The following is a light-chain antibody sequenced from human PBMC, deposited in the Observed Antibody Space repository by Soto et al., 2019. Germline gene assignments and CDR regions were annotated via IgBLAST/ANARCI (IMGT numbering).Light chain of an antibody. Sequence: EIVLTQSPGILSLSPGERGTLSWRASQRVSSSYLAWYQQKPGQAPRLLIYGASSRATGIPDRFSGSGSGTDFTLTISKLEPEDFAVYYCQQYGSSPWTFGQGTKVEIK. J-gene: IGKJ1*01. CDR3: QQYGSSPWT. V-gene: IGKV3-20*01. CDR2: GAS. CDR1: QRVSSSY.